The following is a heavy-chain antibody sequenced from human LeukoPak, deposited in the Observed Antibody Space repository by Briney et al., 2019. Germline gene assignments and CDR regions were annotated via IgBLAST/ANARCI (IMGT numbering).Heavy chain of an antibody. J-gene: IGHJ4*02. CDR1: GFTFSNAW. CDR3: TTDPHDY. Sequence: GGSLRLSCAASGFTFSNAWMSWVRQAPGKGLEWVGRNKSKIDGGTTDYAAPVKGRFTISRDDSKNTLYLQMNSLKTEDTAVYYCTTDPHDYWGQGTLVTVSS. V-gene: IGHV3-15*01. CDR2: NKSKIDGGTT.